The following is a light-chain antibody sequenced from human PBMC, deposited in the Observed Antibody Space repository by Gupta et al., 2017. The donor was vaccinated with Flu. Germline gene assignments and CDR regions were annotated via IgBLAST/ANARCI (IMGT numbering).Light chain of an antibody. CDR3: SSYTSSSTTYVV. J-gene: IGLJ2*01. CDR1: SSDVGGYNY. Sequence: SALTQPASVSVSPGLSITIPCTRTSSDVGGYNYVSWYQQHPGKAPNLMIYEVSNRHSGGANRCSGSNSGNTATLTISGLQAEDEADYYCSSYTSSSTTYVVFGGGTKLTVL. CDR2: EVS. V-gene: IGLV2-14*01.